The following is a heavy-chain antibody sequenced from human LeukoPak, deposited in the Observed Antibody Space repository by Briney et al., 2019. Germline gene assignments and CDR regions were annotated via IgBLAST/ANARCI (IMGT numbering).Heavy chain of an antibody. J-gene: IGHJ6*03. V-gene: IGHV3-23*01. CDR1: GFTFNIYD. CDR2: IGGSGDRT. CDR3: ARVYYGSGSLYYYYYYMDV. Sequence: PGGSLRLSCVASGFTFNIYDMNWVRQAPGKGLEWVSGIGGSGDRTYYADSVKGRFSISRDNSKNTLYLQMNSLRAEDTAVYYCARVYYGSGSLYYYYYYMDVWGKGTTVTISS. D-gene: IGHD3-10*01.